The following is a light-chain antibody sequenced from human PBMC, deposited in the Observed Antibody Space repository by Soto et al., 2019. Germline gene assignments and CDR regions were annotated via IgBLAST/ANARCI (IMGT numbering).Light chain of an antibody. V-gene: IGLV2-11*01. J-gene: IGLJ3*02. CDR1: SSDVGGHNY. CDR3: CAFAGSYNVV. Sequence: QSVLTQPRSVSGSPGHSVTMSCTGTSSDVGGHNYVSWYQQHPGKAPKLMVYDVSKRPSGVPDRFSGSKSGNTASLTISGLQAEDAADYYCCAFAGSYNVVFGGGTKLTVL. CDR2: DVS.